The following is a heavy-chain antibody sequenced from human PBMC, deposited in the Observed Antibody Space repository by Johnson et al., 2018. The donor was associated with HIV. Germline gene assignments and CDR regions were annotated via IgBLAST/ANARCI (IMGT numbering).Heavy chain of an antibody. D-gene: IGHD1-1*01. V-gene: IGHV3-30*04. J-gene: IGHJ3*02. CDR1: GFTFSSYA. Sequence: QVQLVESGGGVVQPGRSLRLSCAASGFTFSSYAMHWVRQAPGKGLEWVAVISYDGSNKYYADSVKGRFTIYRDNSRNTLYLQMNSPRAEDTAVYYCARGFLTGTPSDAFDIWGQGTMVTVSS. CDR3: ARGFLTGTPSDAFDI. CDR2: ISYDGSNK.